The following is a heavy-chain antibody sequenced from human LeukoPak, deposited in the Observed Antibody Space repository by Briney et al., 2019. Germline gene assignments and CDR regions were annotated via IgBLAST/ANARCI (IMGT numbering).Heavy chain of an antibody. D-gene: IGHD5-18*01. CDR3: ARHPPSRGYSYGYPPNYFDY. V-gene: IGHV4-39*01. Sequence: SGTLSLTCTVSGGSTSSSSYYWGWIRQPPGKGLEWIGSIYYSGSTYYNPSLKSRVTISVDTSKNQFSLKLSSVTAADTAVYYCARHPPSRGYSYGYPPNYFDYWGQGTLVTVSS. CDR1: GGSTSSSSYY. CDR2: IYYSGST. J-gene: IGHJ4*02.